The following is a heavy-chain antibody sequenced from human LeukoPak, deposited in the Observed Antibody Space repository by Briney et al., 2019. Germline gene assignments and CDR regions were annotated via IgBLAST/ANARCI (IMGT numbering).Heavy chain of an antibody. V-gene: IGHV1-8*03. CDR2: MNPNSGNT. D-gene: IGHD2/OR15-2a*01. CDR1: GYTFTSYD. CDR3: ATSRPGNYFPNY. Sequence: ASVKVSCKASGYTFTSYDINWVRQATGQGLEWMGWMNPNSGNTGCAQKFQGRVTITRNTSISTAYMELSSLRSEDTAVYYCATSRPGNYFPNYWGQGTLVTVSS. J-gene: IGHJ4*02.